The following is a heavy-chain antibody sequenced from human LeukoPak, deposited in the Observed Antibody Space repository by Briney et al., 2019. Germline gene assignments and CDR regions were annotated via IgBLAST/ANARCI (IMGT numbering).Heavy chain of an antibody. CDR3: ARVPYYYDSSGYLSAGGLDP. D-gene: IGHD3-22*01. CDR2: IYTSGST. CDR1: GGSISSYY. Sequence: PSETLSLTCTVSGGSISSYYWSWIRQPAGKGLEWIGRIYTSGSTNYNPSLKSRVTISVDTSKNQFSLKLSSVTAADTAVYYCARVPYYYDSSGYLSAGGLDPWGQGTLVTVSS. J-gene: IGHJ5*02. V-gene: IGHV4-4*07.